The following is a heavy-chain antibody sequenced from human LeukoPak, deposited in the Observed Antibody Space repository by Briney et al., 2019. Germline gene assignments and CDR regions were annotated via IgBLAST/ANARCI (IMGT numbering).Heavy chain of an antibody. J-gene: IGHJ4*02. Sequence: GESLKISCKGSGYSFTSYWIGWVRQMPGKGLEWMGIIYPGDSDTGYSPSFQGQVTISADKSISTAYLQWSSLKASDTAMYYCARIYCGGDCYDYYFDYWGQGTLVTVSS. V-gene: IGHV5-51*01. D-gene: IGHD2-21*01. CDR3: ARIYCGGDCYDYYFDY. CDR2: IYPGDSDT. CDR1: GYSFTSYW.